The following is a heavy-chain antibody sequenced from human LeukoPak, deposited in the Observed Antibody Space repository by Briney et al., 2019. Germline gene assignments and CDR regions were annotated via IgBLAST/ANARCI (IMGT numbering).Heavy chain of an antibody. CDR1: GYTFTSYG. Sequence: GASVKVSCKASGYTFTSYGISWVRQAPGQGLEWMGWISAYNGNTNYAQKLQGRVTMTTDTSTSTAYMELRSLRSDDTAVYYCARLSLGKDSRDSAFDIWGQGTMVTVSS. CDR2: ISAYNGNT. J-gene: IGHJ3*02. D-gene: IGHD3-22*01. CDR3: ARLSLGKDSRDSAFDI. V-gene: IGHV1-18*01.